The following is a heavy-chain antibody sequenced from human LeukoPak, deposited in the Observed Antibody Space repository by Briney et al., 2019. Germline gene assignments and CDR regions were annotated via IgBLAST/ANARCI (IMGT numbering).Heavy chain of an antibody. J-gene: IGHJ4*02. CDR1: GFTFSDYN. V-gene: IGHV3-11*04. D-gene: IGHD2-8*01. CDR3: WVGLWDTNDY. Sequence: GGSLRLSCAASGFTFSDYNMRWIRQAPGKGLEWVSSISRSGSTKYYADSVKGRFTISRDNAKNSLFLQMNSLRAEDTAVYYCWVGLWDTNDYWGQGTLVTVSS. CDR2: ISRSGSTK.